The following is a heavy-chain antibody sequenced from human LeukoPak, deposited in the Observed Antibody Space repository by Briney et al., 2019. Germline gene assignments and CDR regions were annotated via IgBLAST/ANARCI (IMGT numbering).Heavy chain of an antibody. D-gene: IGHD2-2*01. V-gene: IGHV4-34*01. CDR1: GGSFSGYY. Sequence: PSETLSLTCAVYGGSFSGYYWRWIRQPPGKGLEWIGEINHSGSTNYNPSLKSRVIISVDTSKNQFSLKLSSVTAADTAVYYCAGMTYQNWFDPWGQGSLVTVSS. CDR3: AGMTYQNWFDP. J-gene: IGHJ5*02. CDR2: INHSGST.